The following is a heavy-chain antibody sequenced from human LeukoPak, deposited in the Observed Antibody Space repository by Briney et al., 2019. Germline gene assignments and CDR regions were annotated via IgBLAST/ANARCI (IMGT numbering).Heavy chain of an antibody. Sequence: SETLSLTCTVSGGSISSSSYYWGWIRQPPGKGLEWIGSIYYSGSTYYNPSLKSRVTISVDTSKNQFSLKLSSVTAADTAVYYCAREKYYYDSSGYNSDAFDIWGQGTMVTVSS. J-gene: IGHJ3*02. CDR1: GGSISSSSYY. D-gene: IGHD3-22*01. V-gene: IGHV4-39*07. CDR2: IYYSGST. CDR3: AREKYYYDSSGYNSDAFDI.